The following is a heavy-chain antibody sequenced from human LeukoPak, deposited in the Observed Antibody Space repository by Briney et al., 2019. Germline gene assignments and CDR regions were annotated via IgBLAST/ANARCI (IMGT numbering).Heavy chain of an antibody. CDR3: ASEGYYGSGSYSPLNY. J-gene: IGHJ4*02. CDR2: IYYSGST. Sequence: PSETLSLTCTVSGGSISSYYWSWIRQPPGKGLEWIGYIYYSGSTNYNPSLKSRVTISVDTSKNQFSLKLSSVTAADTAVYYCASEGYYGSGSYSPLNYWGQGTLVTVSS. CDR1: GGSISSYY. D-gene: IGHD3-10*01. V-gene: IGHV4-59*01.